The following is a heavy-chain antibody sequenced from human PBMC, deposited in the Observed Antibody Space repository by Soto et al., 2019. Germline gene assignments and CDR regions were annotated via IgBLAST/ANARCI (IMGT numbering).Heavy chain of an antibody. CDR2: INPNSGGT. J-gene: IGHJ3*02. CDR3: ARVYGRDPEGDYDSSPHAFDI. D-gene: IGHD3-22*01. V-gene: IGHV1-2*04. CDR1: GYTFTGYY. Sequence: ASVKVSCKASGYTFTGYYMHWVRQAPGQGLEWMGWINPNSGGTNYAQKFQGWVTMTRDTSISTAYMELSRLRSDDTAVYYCARVYGRDPEGDYDSSPHAFDIWGQGTMVTVSS.